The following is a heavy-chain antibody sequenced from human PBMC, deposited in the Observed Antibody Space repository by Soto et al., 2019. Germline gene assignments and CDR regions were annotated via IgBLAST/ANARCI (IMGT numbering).Heavy chain of an antibody. CDR2: IYSSGPT. CDR1: GFTVSNYY. V-gene: IGHV3-53*01. CDR3: ARAFGGSYDY. D-gene: IGHD1-26*01. Sequence: PGGSLRLSCAASGFTVSNYYMNWVRLVPEKGLEWVSVIYSSGPTFYADSVRGRFTISRDNSKNTLYLQMNSLRVEDTAVYYCARAFGGSYDYWGQGTLVTVSS. J-gene: IGHJ4*02.